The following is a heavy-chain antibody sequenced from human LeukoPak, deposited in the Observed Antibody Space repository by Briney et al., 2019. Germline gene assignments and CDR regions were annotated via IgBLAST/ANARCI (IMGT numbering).Heavy chain of an antibody. CDR2: INHSGST. CDR1: GGSFSGYY. Sequence: SETLSLTCAVYGGSFSGYYWSWIRQPPGKGLEWIGEINHSGSTNYNPSLKSRVTISVDTSKNQFSLKLSSVTAADTAVYYCARAPLNFYGSNPMDVWGKGTTVTVSS. CDR3: ARAPLNFYGSNPMDV. J-gene: IGHJ6*04. V-gene: IGHV4-34*01. D-gene: IGHD3-10*01.